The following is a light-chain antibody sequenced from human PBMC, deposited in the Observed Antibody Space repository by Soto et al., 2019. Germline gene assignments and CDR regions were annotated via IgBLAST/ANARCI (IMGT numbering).Light chain of an antibody. CDR2: SNN. CDR3: ATWDYSMDVWV. J-gene: IGLJ3*02. CDR1: SSNVGSNT. Sequence: QSVLTQPPSASGTPGQRVTVSCSGSSSNVGSNTVNWYQQVPGTAPKLLIYSNNQRPSGVPDRFSGSKSGTSASLAIRGLQSDDDANYYCATWDYSMDVWVFGGGTKVTVL. V-gene: IGLV1-44*01.